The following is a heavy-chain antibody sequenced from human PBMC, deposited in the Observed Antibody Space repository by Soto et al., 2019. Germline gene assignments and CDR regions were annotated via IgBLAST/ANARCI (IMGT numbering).Heavy chain of an antibody. CDR1: GFTFSSYA. V-gene: IGHV3-23*01. Sequence: QPGGSLRLSCAASGFTFSSYAMSWVRQAPGKGLEWVSAISGSGGSTYYADSVKGRFTISRDNSKNTLYLQMNSLRAEDTAVYYCAKAAIVDTAIARLTTTFDYWAQRTLVTVSS. CDR2: ISGSGGST. CDR3: AKAAIVDTAIARLTTTFDY. J-gene: IGHJ4*02. D-gene: IGHD5-18*01.